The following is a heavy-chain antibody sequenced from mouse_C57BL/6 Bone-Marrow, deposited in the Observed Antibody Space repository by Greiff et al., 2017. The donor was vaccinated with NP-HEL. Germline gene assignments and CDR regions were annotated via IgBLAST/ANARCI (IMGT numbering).Heavy chain of an antibody. Sequence: EVQGVESGEGLVKPGGSLKLSCAASGFTFSSYAMSWVRQTPEKRLEWVAYISSGGDYIYYADTVKGRFTISRDNARNTLYLQMSSLKSEDTAMYYCTSPYYYGPFAYWGQGTLVTVSA. CDR3: TSPYYYGPFAY. J-gene: IGHJ3*01. V-gene: IGHV5-9-1*02. CDR1: GFTFSSYA. CDR2: ISSGGDYI. D-gene: IGHD1-1*01.